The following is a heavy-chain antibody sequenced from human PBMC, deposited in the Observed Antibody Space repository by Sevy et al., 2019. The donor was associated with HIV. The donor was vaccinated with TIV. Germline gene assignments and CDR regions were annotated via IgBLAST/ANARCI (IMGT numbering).Heavy chain of an antibody. CDR2: IIPIFGTA. V-gene: IGHV1-69*13. CDR3: ARNYYQSSGLDY. Sequence: ASVKVSCKASGGTFSSYANSWVRQAPGQGLEWMGGIIPIFGTANYAQKFQGRVTITADESTSTAYMELSSLRSEDTAVYYCARNYYQSSGLDYWGQGTLVTVSS. CDR1: GGTFSSYA. D-gene: IGHD3-22*01. J-gene: IGHJ4*02.